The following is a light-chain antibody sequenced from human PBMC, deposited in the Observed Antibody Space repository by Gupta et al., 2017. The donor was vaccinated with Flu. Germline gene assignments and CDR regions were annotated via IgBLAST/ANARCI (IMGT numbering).Light chain of an antibody. J-gene: IGKJ1*01. CDR1: QSISTY. CDR3: QQSYSTPRT. Sequence: DIHVTQSPSSLSASIGDRVTITCRASQSISTYLNWYQQKPGKAPKLLIYAASSLQSEAPSRFSGSGSGTDFTLTISSLQPEDFATYYGQQSYSTPRTFGQGTKVEIK. V-gene: IGKV1-39*01. CDR2: AAS.